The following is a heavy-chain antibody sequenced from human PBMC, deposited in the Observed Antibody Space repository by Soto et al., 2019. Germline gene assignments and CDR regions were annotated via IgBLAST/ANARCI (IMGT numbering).Heavy chain of an antibody. CDR2: INPNSGGT. Sequence: ASVKVSCKASGYTFTGYYMHWVRQAPGQGLEWMGWINPNSGGTNYAQKFQGWVTMTRDTSISTAYMELSRLRSDDTAVYYCARGHDTTVTVYYVDYWGQGTLVTVSS. CDR3: ARGHDTTVTVYYVDY. CDR1: GYTFTGYY. D-gene: IGHD4-17*01. J-gene: IGHJ4*02. V-gene: IGHV1-2*04.